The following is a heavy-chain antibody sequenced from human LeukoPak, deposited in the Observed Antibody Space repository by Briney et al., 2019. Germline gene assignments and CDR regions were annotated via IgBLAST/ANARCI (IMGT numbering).Heavy chain of an antibody. Sequence: SQTLSLTCTVSGGSISSGGYYGSWIRQHPGKGLEWIGYIYYSGSPYYNPSLKSRVTISVDTSKNQFSLKLSSVTAADTAVYYCARVSWDYVWGSYRDYWGQGTLVTVSS. CDR2: IYYSGSP. V-gene: IGHV4-31*03. CDR1: GGSISSGGYY. D-gene: IGHD3-16*02. J-gene: IGHJ4*02. CDR3: ARVSWDYVWGSYRDY.